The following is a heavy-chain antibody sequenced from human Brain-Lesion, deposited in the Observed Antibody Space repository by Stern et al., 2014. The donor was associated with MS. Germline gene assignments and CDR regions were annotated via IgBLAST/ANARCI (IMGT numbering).Heavy chain of an antibody. Sequence: MQLVESGAEVRVPGASVKVSCKASGYTFTSYDINWVRQATGQGLEWMGWMNPNSGNTGYAQKFQGRVTMTRNTSISTAYMELSSLRSEDTAVYYCARTGARGYYYYYYGMDVWGQGTTVTVSS. CDR2: MNPNSGNT. CDR1: GYTFTSYD. V-gene: IGHV1-8*01. J-gene: IGHJ6*02. D-gene: IGHD1-26*01. CDR3: ARTGARGYYYYYYGMDV.